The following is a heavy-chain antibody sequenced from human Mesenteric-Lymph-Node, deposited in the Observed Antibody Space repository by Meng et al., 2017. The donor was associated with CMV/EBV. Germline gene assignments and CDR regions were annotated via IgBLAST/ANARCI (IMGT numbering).Heavy chain of an antibody. J-gene: IGHJ5*02. V-gene: IGHV3-74*01. D-gene: IGHD1-26*01. Sequence: GGSLRLSCAASGFTFSSYWMHWVRQAPGKGLVWVSRINSDGSSTNHADSVKGRFSISRDNAKNTLYLQMNSLRAEDTAVYYCARVIDSGRYWFWFDPWGQGTLVTVSS. CDR3: ARVIDSGRYWFWFDP. CDR1: GFTFSSYW. CDR2: INSDGSST.